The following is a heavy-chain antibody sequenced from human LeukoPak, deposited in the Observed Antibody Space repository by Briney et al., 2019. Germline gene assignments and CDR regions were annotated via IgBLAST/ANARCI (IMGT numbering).Heavy chain of an antibody. Sequence: GGSLRLSRAASGFTFSTYGMNWVRQAPGKGLEWVSGITPDAGRTYYADSVKGRFTIYRDNSKNTVYLQMNNLGAEDTAVYYCVQDWAWGAFGYWGQGTLVTVSS. D-gene: IGHD7-27*01. CDR1: GFTFSTYG. V-gene: IGHV3-23*01. J-gene: IGHJ4*02. CDR2: ITPDAGRT. CDR3: VQDWAWGAFGY.